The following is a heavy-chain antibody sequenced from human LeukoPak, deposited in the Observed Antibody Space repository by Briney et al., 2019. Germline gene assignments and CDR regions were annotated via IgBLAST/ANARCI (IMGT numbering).Heavy chain of an antibody. V-gene: IGHV3-21*01. Sequence: PGGSLRLSCAASGFTFSSYSMNWVRQAPGKGLEWVSSISTSSSYIYYADSMKGRFTISRDNAKNSLYLQMNSLRAEDTAVYYCARNPDNYYYHYMDVWGKGTTVTVSS. D-gene: IGHD5-24*01. J-gene: IGHJ6*03. CDR2: ISTSSSYI. CDR1: GFTFSSYS. CDR3: ARNPDNYYYHYMDV.